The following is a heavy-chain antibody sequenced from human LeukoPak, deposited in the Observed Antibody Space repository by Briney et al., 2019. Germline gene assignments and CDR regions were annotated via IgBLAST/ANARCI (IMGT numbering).Heavy chain of an antibody. CDR3: ANEIRPNDY. CDR1: EFDFSTHA. V-gene: IGHV3-23*01. Sequence: GGSLRLSCAASEFDFSTHAMTWVRQAPGKGLEWVSAISISGTKTYYADSVKGRFTISRDNTKNTLYLQMYSLRAEDTAVYYCANEIRPNDYWGQGTLVTVSS. CDR2: ISISGTKT. D-gene: IGHD4-17*01. J-gene: IGHJ4*02.